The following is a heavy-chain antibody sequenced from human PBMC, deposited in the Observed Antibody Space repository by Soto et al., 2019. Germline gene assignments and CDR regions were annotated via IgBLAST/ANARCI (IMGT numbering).Heavy chain of an antibody. CDR2: IYYSGST. V-gene: IGHV4-31*03. CDR3: ASRLMTTVSKAVRWYFDL. D-gene: IGHD4-17*01. J-gene: IGHJ2*01. CDR1: GGSISSGGYY. Sequence: QVQLQESGPGLVKPSQTLSLTCTVSGGSISSGGYYWSWIRQHPGKGLEWIGYIYYSGSTYYNPSLKSRVTISVDTSKNQCSLKLSSVTAADTAVYYCASRLMTTVSKAVRWYFDLWCRGPLVTVSS.